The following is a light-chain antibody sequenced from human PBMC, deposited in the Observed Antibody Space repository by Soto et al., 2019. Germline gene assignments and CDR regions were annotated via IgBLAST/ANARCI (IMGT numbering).Light chain of an antibody. CDR1: NIGSKS. Sequence: SYELTQPPSVSVAPGKTARITCGGNNIGSKSVHWYQQKPGQAPVLVIYYDSDRPSGIPERFSGSNSGNTATLTMSRVEAGDEADYYCQVWDSSSDPRGVFGTGTKVTVL. CDR2: YDS. J-gene: IGLJ1*01. CDR3: QVWDSSSDPRGV. V-gene: IGLV3-21*04.